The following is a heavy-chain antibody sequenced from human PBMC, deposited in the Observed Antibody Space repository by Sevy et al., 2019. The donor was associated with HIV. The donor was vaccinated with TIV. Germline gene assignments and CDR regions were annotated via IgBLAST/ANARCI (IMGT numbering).Heavy chain of an antibody. V-gene: IGHV4-4*02. J-gene: IGHJ6*02. CDR1: GGSISSSNW. Sequence: SETLSLTCAVSGGSISSSNWWSWVRQPPGKGLEWIGEIYHSGSTNYNPSLKSRVTISVDKSKNQFSLKLSSVTAADTAVYYCARKAREWLGPRNYYGMDVWGQGTTVTVSS. CDR2: IYHSGST. D-gene: IGHD3-3*01. CDR3: ARKAREWLGPRNYYGMDV.